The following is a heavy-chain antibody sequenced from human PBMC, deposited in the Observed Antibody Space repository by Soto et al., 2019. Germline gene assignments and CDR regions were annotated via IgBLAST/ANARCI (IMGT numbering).Heavy chain of an antibody. J-gene: IGHJ4*02. D-gene: IGHD1-1*01. CDR3: ARRWGTTFDY. CDR2: IYYSGST. CDR1: GGSISSYY. Sequence: QVQLQESGPGLVKPSQTLSLTCTVSGGSISSYYWSWIRQHPGKGLEWIGYIYYSGSTNSNSSLKSRVTVSVDTSKNQFALKLSSVTAADTAVYYCARRWGTTFDYWGQGTLVTVSS. V-gene: IGHV4-59*08.